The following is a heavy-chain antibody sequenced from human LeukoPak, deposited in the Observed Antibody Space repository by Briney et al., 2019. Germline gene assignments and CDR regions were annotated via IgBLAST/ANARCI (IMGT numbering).Heavy chain of an antibody. J-gene: IGHJ4*02. Sequence: PGGSLGLSCAASGFTFSSYGMHWVRQAPGKGLEWVAVISYDGSNKYYADSVKGRFTISRDNSKNTLYLQMNSLRAEDTAVYYCAKDQQWLVLLGGIGYWGQGTLVTVSS. V-gene: IGHV3-30*18. CDR3: AKDQQWLVLLGGIGY. CDR2: ISYDGSNK. D-gene: IGHD6-19*01. CDR1: GFTFSSYG.